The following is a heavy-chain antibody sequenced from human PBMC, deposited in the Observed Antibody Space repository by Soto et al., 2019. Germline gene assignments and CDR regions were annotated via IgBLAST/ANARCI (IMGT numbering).Heavy chain of an antibody. CDR3: TRLERDYYYGMDV. Sequence: PGGSLRLSCAASGFTFSNAWMSWVRQAPGKGLEWVGRIKSKTDGGTTDYAAPVKGRFTISRDDSKNTLFLQMNSLKTEDTAVCYCTRLERDYYYGMDVWGQGTTVTVSS. V-gene: IGHV3-15*01. CDR2: IKSKTDGGTT. CDR1: GFTFSNAW. J-gene: IGHJ6*02.